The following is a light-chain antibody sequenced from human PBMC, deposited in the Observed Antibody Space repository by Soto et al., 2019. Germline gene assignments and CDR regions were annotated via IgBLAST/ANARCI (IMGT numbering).Light chain of an antibody. CDR2: DAS. CDR1: ESVVSNY. V-gene: IGKV3-20*01. Sequence: EIVLTQSPGTLSLSPGERATLSCRATESVVSNYLAWYQLKPGQAPRLLIYDASSRATGIPDRFSGSGSGTDFTLTISRLEPEDFAVYYCQQYNNWPPWTFGQGTKVDIK. CDR3: QQYNNWPPWT. J-gene: IGKJ1*01.